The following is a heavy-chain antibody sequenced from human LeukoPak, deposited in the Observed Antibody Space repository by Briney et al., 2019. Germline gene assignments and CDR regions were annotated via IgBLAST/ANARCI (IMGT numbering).Heavy chain of an antibody. CDR1: GFTFSGYA. CDR2: VSGSGSST. J-gene: IGHJ6*02. CDR3: AKAQRTIRQYFYDGMDV. Sequence: GGSLRLSCEASGFTFSGYAVSWVRQAPGKGLEWVSVVSGSGSSTYYADSVKGRFTISRDNSKNTLYLQMNSLRAEDTAVYFCAKAQRTIRQYFYDGMDVWGQGATVTVSS. D-gene: IGHD3-9*01. V-gene: IGHV3-23*01.